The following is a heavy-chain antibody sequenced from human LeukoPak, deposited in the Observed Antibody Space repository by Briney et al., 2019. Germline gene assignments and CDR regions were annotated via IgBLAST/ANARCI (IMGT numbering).Heavy chain of an antibody. V-gene: IGHV4-34*01. CDR2: INHSGST. Sequence: SETLSLTCAVYGGSFSGYYWSWIRHPPGKGLAWIGEINHSGSTNYNPSLKSRVTISVDTSKNQFSLKLSSVTAADTAVYYCARVDKSSSWYRDWFDPWGQGTLVTVSS. CDR1: GGSFSGYY. J-gene: IGHJ5*02. D-gene: IGHD6-13*01. CDR3: ARVDKSSSWYRDWFDP.